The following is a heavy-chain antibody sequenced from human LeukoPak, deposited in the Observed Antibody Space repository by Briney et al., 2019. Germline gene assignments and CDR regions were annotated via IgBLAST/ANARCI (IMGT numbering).Heavy chain of an antibody. D-gene: IGHD5-18*01. V-gene: IGHV3-30*18. CDR1: GFTFSSYG. CDR3: AKARGYSYGSLRAYYYGMDV. CDR2: ISHDGTNK. Sequence: GGSLRLSCAASGFTFSSYGMHWVRQAPGKGLEWVAVISHDGTNKYYIASVKGRFTVSRDNSKNTLYLQMNSLRAEDTALYYCAKARGYSYGSLRAYYYGMDVWGQGTTVTVSS. J-gene: IGHJ6*02.